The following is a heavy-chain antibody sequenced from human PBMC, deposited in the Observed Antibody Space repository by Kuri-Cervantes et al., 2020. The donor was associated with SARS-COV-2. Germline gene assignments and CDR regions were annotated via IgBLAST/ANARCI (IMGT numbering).Heavy chain of an antibody. CDR1: GFTFGDYA. D-gene: IGHD3-3*01. CDR3: TKNDFWSGYYPADY. CDR2: IRSKAYGGTT. Sequence: GGSLRLSCTASGFTFGDYAMSWVRQAPGKGLEWVGFIRSKAYGGTTEYAASVKGRFTISRDDSKSIAYLQMNSLKTEDTAVYYCTKNDFWSGYYPADYWGQGTLVTVSS. V-gene: IGHV3-49*04. J-gene: IGHJ4*02.